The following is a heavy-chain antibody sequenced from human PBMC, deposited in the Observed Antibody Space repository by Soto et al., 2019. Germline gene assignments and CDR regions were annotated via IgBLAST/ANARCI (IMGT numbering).Heavy chain of an antibody. J-gene: IGHJ4*02. CDR2: ISYDGSNK. V-gene: IGHV3-30-3*01. CDR1: GFTFSSYA. Sequence: GGSLRLSCAASGFTFSSYAMHWVRQAPGKGLEWVAVISYDGSNKYYADSVKGRFTISRDNSKNTLYLQMNSLRAEDTAVYYCARDSGVYGSGEGVLDYWGQGTLVTVSS. CDR3: ARDSGVYGSGEGVLDY. D-gene: IGHD3-10*01.